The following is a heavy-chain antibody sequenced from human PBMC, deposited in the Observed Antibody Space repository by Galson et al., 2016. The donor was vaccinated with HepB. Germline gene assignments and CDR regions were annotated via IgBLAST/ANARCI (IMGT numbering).Heavy chain of an antibody. Sequence: SLRLSCAASGFSFSDFFMTWIRQAPGKGLEWISYISRGGNDVYYADSVKGRFSISRDNAKNSLFLQMDSLRADGMAIYYCAIHYHFKVGVPINWGQGTLVTVSS. V-gene: IGHV3-11*01. CDR3: AIHYHFKVGVPIN. J-gene: IGHJ4*02. D-gene: IGHD1-26*01. CDR1: GFSFSDFF. CDR2: ISRGGNDV.